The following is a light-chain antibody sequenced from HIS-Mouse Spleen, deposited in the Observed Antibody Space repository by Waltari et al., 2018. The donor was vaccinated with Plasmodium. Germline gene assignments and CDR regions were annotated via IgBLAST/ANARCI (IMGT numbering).Light chain of an antibody. Sequence: SYELTQPPSVSVSPGQTARITCSGDALPKKYASWYQQKSGQAPVLVIEEDSKRPSGLPEIFSGSSSGTMATLTSSGAQVEDEADYYCYSTDSSGNHRVFGGGTKLTVL. CDR3: YSTDSSGNHRV. J-gene: IGLJ3*02. CDR1: ALPKKY. CDR2: EDS. V-gene: IGLV3-10*01.